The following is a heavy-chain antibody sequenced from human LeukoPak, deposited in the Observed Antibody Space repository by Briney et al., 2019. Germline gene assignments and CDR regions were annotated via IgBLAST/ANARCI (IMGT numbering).Heavy chain of an antibody. J-gene: IGHJ4*02. CDR2: INPSGGST. CDR3: ARDPYSSGWLLEISFDY. CDR1: GYTFTSYY. D-gene: IGHD6-19*01. Sequence: ASVKVSCKASGYTFTSYYMHWVRQAPGQGLEWMGIINPSGGSTSYAQKFQGRVTMTRDTSTSTVYVKLSSLRSEDTAVYYCARDPYSSGWLLEISFDYWGQGTLVTVSS. V-gene: IGHV1-46*01.